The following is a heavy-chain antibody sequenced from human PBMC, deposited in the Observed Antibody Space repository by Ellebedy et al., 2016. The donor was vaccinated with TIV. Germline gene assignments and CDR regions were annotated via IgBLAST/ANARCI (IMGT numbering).Heavy chain of an antibody. CDR1: GGSISSYY. Sequence: SETLSLTCTVSGGSISSYYWSWIRQPPGKGLEWIGYIYYSGSTNYNPSLKSRVTISVDTSKNQFSLKLSSVTAADTAVYYCARSSGYYLDFDYWGQGTLVTVSS. V-gene: IGHV4-59*01. J-gene: IGHJ4*02. CDR2: IYYSGST. CDR3: ARSSGYYLDFDY. D-gene: IGHD3-22*01.